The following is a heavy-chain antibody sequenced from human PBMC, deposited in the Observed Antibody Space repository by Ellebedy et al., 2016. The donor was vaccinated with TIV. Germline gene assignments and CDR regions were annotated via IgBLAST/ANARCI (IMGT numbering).Heavy chain of an antibody. CDR3: ARDSSGYQDAFDI. D-gene: IGHD3-22*01. CDR1: GGSISSGDYY. CDR2: IYYSGST. V-gene: IGHV4-30-4*01. J-gene: IGHJ3*02. Sequence: LRLXXTVSGGSISSGDYYWSWIRQPPGKGLERIGYIYYSGSTYYNPSLKSRVTISVDTSKNQFSLKLSSVTAADTAVYYCARDSSGYQDAFDIWGQGTMVTVSS.